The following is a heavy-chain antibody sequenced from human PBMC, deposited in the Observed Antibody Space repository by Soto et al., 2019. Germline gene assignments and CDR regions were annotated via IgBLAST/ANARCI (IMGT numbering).Heavy chain of an antibody. CDR2: ISYDGSNK. V-gene: IGHV3-30-3*01. D-gene: IGHD4-4*01. J-gene: IGHJ2*01. CDR1: GFTFSSYA. Sequence: QVQLVESGGGVVQSGRSLRLSCAASGFTFSSYAMHWVRQAPGKGLEWVAVISYDGSNKYYADSVKGRFTISRDNSKNXLYLQMNSLRAEDTAVYYCARPLWRDDYNWGYFDLWGRGTLVTVSS. CDR3: ARPLWRDDYNWGYFDL.